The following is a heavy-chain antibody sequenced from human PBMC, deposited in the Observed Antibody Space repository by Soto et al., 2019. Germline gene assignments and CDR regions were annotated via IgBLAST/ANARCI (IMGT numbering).Heavy chain of an antibody. V-gene: IGHV3-23*01. CDR1: GLPFRNYA. D-gene: IGHD2-2*01. CDR3: AKGGHQSCFDY. CDR2: VSGNGGET. J-gene: IGHJ4*02. Sequence: EVQLLESGGGLVQPGGSLRLSCAASGLPFRNYAMTWVRQAPGKGPEWVSTVSGNGGETFYADSVKGRFTITRDNSKDTIYLVMNSLRVDDTAVDYCAKGGHQSCFDYWGQGTLVAVSS.